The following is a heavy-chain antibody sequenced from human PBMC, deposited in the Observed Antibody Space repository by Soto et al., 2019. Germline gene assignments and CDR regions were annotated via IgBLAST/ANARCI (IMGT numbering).Heavy chain of an antibody. CDR3: ARDRDSGSVGGDAFDI. CDR2: IYYSGST. CDR1: GGSISSGGYY. Sequence: QVQLQESGPGLVKPSQTLSLTCTVSGGSISSGGYYWSWIRQHPGKGLEWIGYIYYSGSTYYNPSLKSRVTISVDTSKNQFSLKLSSVTAADTAVYYCARDRDSGSVGGDAFDIWGQGTMVTVSS. D-gene: IGHD3-10*01. J-gene: IGHJ3*02. V-gene: IGHV4-31*03.